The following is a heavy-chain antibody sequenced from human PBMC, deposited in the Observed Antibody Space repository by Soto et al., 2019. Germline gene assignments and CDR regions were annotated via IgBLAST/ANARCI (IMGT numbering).Heavy chain of an antibody. Sequence: PSVTLSLTCAVYGESFSGYYWSWIRQPPGKGLEWIGEINHSGSTNYNPSLKSRVTISVDTSKNQFSLKLSSVTAADTAVYYCASRSSVTTRFVDYWGHGTLVTVSS. CDR1: GESFSGYY. CDR2: INHSGST. J-gene: IGHJ4*01. CDR3: ASRSSVTTRFVDY. D-gene: IGHD4-17*01. V-gene: IGHV4-34*01.